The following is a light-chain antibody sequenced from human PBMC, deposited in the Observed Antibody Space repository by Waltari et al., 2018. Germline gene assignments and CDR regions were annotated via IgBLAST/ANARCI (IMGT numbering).Light chain of an antibody. V-gene: IGKV3-11*01. CDR2: DAA. CDR3: QQRDNWPPFT. CDR1: QNVNRN. Sequence: EILLTQSPVTLSLSPGERDTLSCRASQNVNRNLAWYQHKPGQAPRLLIYDAAIRATGIPPRFSGRGSGTDFTRTISSLEPEDFAVYFCQQRDNWPPFTFGGGTKVEIK. J-gene: IGKJ4*01.